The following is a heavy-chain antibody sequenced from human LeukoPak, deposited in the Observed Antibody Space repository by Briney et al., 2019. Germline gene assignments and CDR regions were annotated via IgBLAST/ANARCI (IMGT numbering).Heavy chain of an antibody. CDR2: IYHSGST. V-gene: IGHV4-38-2*02. J-gene: IGHJ4*02. CDR1: GYSISSGYY. CDR3: AREAQWLTDY. D-gene: IGHD6-19*01. Sequence: SETLSLTCTVSGYSISSGYYWGWIRQPPGKGLEWIGSIYHSGSTYYNPSLKGRVTISVDTSKNQFSLKLSSVTAADTAVYYCAREAQWLTDYWGQGTLVTVSS.